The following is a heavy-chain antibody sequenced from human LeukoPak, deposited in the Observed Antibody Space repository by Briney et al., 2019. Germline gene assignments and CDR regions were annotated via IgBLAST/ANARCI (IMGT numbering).Heavy chain of an antibody. V-gene: IGHV3-30*18. CDR1: GFTFSTYG. D-gene: IGHD2-2*01. CDR3: AKEDIGYDFDY. Sequence: PGGSLRLSCAASGFTFSTYGIHRVRQAPGKGLEWVAVISDDGDRKYYAGSVKGRFTISRDNSRDTLYLQMNSLRAEDTAVYYCAKEDIGYDFDYWGQGTLVTVSS. CDR2: ISDDGDRK. J-gene: IGHJ4*02.